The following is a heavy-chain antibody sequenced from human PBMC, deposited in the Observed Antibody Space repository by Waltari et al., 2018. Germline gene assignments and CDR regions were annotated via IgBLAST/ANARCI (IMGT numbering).Heavy chain of an antibody. D-gene: IGHD6-13*01. J-gene: IGHJ4*02. CDR2: IYHSGST. V-gene: IGHV4-38-2*01. CDR3: AREGRSIAPAGTRRKDFTFDY. CDR1: GFSISSGYY. Sequence: QVQLQESGPGLVKPSETLSLTCAVSGFSISSGYYWGWIRQPPGRGLEWIGSIYHSGSTDSNPSLRGRATIAVDTSKNQFSLKLGSVTAADTAVYYCAREGRSIAPAGTRRKDFTFDYWGQGTLVTVSS.